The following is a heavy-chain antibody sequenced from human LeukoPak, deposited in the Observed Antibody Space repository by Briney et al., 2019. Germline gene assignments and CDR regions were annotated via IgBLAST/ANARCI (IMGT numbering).Heavy chain of an antibody. CDR3: ASSPITYGGHTLDY. V-gene: IGHV1-2*02. J-gene: IGHJ4*02. CDR2: INPNSGGT. CDR1: GYTFTDYY. D-gene: IGHD4/OR15-4a*01. Sequence: ASVKVSCKASGYTFTDYYMHWVRQAPGQGLEWMGWINPNSGGTNYAQNFQGRVTMTRDTSISTAYMELSRLRSDDTAVYYCASSPITYGGHTLDYWGQGTLVTVSS.